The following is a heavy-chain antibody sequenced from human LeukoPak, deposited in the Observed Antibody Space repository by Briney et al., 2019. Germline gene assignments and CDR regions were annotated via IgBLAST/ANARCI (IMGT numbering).Heavy chain of an antibody. Sequence: PGGSLRLSCAASGFTFSSYGMHWVRQAPGKGLEWVAFIRYDGSNKYYADSVKGRFTISRDNSKNTLYLQMNSLRAEDTVVYYCAKVPVDTAMIFDYWGQGTLVTVSS. V-gene: IGHV3-30*02. CDR2: IRYDGSNK. CDR3: AKVPVDTAMIFDY. J-gene: IGHJ4*02. D-gene: IGHD5-18*01. CDR1: GFTFSSYG.